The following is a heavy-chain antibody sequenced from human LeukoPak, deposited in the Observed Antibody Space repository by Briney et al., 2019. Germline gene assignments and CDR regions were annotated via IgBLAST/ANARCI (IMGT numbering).Heavy chain of an antibody. CDR2: ISGSGATT. CDR1: GFSFSSYA. Sequence: GGSLRLSCAASGFSFSSYAMTWVRQAPGKGLEWVSTISGSGATTYYADSVKGRFTISRDNSKNTLYLQMNSLRAEDTAVYYCAREVAHFDCWGQGTLVTVSS. V-gene: IGHV3-23*01. D-gene: IGHD5-12*01. CDR3: AREVAHFDC. J-gene: IGHJ4*02.